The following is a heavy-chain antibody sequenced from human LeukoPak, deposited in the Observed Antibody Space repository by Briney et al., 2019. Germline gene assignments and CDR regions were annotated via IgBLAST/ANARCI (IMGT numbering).Heavy chain of an antibody. CDR1: GFTFGDYA. CDR3: IAPDTRGVAPAADPYYFDY. D-gene: IGHD2-2*01. CDR2: IRSKAYGGTT. Sequence: PGRSLRLSCTASGFTFGDYAMSWVRQAPGKGLEWVGFIRSKAYGGTTEYAASVKGRFTISRDDSKSIAYLQMNSLKTEDTAVYYCIAPDTRGVAPAADPYYFDYWGQGTLVTVSS. V-gene: IGHV3-49*04. J-gene: IGHJ4*02.